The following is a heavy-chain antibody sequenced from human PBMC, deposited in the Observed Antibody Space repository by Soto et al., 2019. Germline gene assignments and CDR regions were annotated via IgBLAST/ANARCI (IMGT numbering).Heavy chain of an antibody. CDR1: GFTFSNYA. J-gene: IGHJ4*02. D-gene: IGHD2-15*01. CDR2: ISGSGGST. CDR3: AKDRGTRCFDY. Sequence: LGGSLRLSCAASGFTFSNYAMIWGLQAPGKGLEWVSAISGSGGSTYYADSVKGRFTISRDNSKNTLYLQMNSLRAEDTAVYYCAKDRGTRCFDYWGQGTLVTVSS. V-gene: IGHV3-23*01.